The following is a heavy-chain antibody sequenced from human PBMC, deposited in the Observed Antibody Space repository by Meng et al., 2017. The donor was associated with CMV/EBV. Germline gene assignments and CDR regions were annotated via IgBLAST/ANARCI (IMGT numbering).Heavy chain of an antibody. V-gene: IGHV1-2*02. CDR1: GYTFTGYY. D-gene: IGHD2-2*01. CDR3: ARAPYHIGYCSSTSCYDWFDP. CDR2: INPNSGGT. Sequence: ASVKVSCKASGYTFTGYYMHWVRQAPGQGLEWMGWINPNSGGTNYAQKFQGRVTMTRDTSISTAYMELSSLRSEDTAVYYCARAPYHIGYCSSTSCYDWFDPWGQGTLVTVSS. J-gene: IGHJ5*02.